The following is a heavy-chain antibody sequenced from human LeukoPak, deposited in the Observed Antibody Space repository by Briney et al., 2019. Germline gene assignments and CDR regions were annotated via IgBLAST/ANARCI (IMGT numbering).Heavy chain of an antibody. J-gene: IGHJ6*02. D-gene: IGHD3-22*01. Sequence: SETLSITCAVYGGSFSGYYWSWIRQPPGKGLEWIGEINHSGSTNYNPSLKSRVTISVDTSKNQFSLKLSSVTAADTAVYYCARGLRFRTMMYYGMDVWGQGTTVTVSS. V-gene: IGHV4-34*01. CDR3: ARGLRFRTMMYYGMDV. CDR1: GGSFSGYY. CDR2: INHSGST.